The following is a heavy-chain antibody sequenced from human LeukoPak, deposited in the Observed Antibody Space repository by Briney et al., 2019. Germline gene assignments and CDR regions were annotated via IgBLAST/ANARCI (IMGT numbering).Heavy chain of an antibody. V-gene: IGHV3-48*04. J-gene: IGHJ5*02. D-gene: IGHD6-19*01. CDR1: GFTFSSYS. Sequence: GGSLRLSCAASGFTFSSYSMNWVRQAPGKGLEWVSYISSSGSTIYYADSVKGRFTISRDNAKNSLYLQMNSLRAEDAAVYYCAREGTSSGWYGDNWFDPWGQGTLATISS. CDR3: AREGTSSGWYGDNWFDP. CDR2: ISSSGSTI.